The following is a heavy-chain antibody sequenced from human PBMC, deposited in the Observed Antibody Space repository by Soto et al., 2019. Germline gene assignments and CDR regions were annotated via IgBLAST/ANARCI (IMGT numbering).Heavy chain of an antibody. D-gene: IGHD2-21*01. CDR2: IHHSGST. J-gene: IGHJ4*02. CDR1: GYSISSGYY. CDR3: ARDISASDGDY. V-gene: IGHV4-38-2*02. Sequence: SETLSLTCSVSGYSISSGYYWGWIRQAPGKGLEWIGNIHHSGSTYYNPSLESRVTISIGTSKNQFSLRLTSVTAADTAIYYCARDISASDGDYWGQGTLVTVSS.